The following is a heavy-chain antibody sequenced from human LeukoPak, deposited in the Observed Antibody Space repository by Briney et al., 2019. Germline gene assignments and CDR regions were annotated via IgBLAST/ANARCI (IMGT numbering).Heavy chain of an antibody. CDR1: GFPFSSYW. Sequence: AGGSLRLSCAASGFPFSSYWMTWVRQAPGKGLEWVANIKQDGSKKSYVDSVKGRFTVSRDNSKNTLYLQMNSLRAEDTAVYYCARDPDPYQLLSPTVDYWGQGTLVTVSS. CDR3: ARDPDPYQLLSPTVDY. D-gene: IGHD2-2*01. CDR2: IKQDGSKK. V-gene: IGHV3-7*01. J-gene: IGHJ4*02.